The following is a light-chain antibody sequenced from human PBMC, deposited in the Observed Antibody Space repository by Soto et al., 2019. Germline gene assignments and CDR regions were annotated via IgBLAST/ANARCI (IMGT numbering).Light chain of an antibody. J-gene: IGKJ1*01. CDR1: QSVPANY. V-gene: IGKV3-20*01. Sequence: EIVLTQSPDTLSLSPGERVTLSCRASQSVPANYLAWYQQKPGQAPRLLIYGASNRATGIPDRFSGSGSGTDFTLTVSRLEPEDFAVYYCLQYGTPWWTFGQGARVEIK. CDR3: LQYGTPWWT. CDR2: GAS.